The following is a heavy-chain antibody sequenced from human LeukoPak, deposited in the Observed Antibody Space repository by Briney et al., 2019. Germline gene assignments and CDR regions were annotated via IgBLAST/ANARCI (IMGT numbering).Heavy chain of an antibody. V-gene: IGHV4-61*02. J-gene: IGHJ3*02. CDR1: GVSISSGSYY. CDR3: ASYLVVAATRAGGGAFDI. Sequence: SETLSLNCTVSGVSISSGSYYWSWIRQPAGKGLEWIGRIYNSGSTNYNPSLKSRVTISVDTSKNQFSLKLSSVTAADMAVYYCASYLVVAATRAGGGAFDIWGQGTMVTVSS. CDR2: IYNSGST. D-gene: IGHD2-15*01.